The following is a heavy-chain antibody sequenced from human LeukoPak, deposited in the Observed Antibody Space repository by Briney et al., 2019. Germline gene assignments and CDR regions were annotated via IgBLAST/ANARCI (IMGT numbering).Heavy chain of an antibody. V-gene: IGHV5-51*01. D-gene: IGHD5-24*01. J-gene: IGHJ4*02. CDR1: GYSFTSYW. CDR2: IYPGDSDT. Sequence: GASLKISCKGSGYSFTSYWIGWVRQLPGKGLEWMGIIYPGDSDTRYSPSFQGQVTISADKSISTAYLQWSSLKASDTAMYYCARRDGYNWGGYYFDYWGQGTLVTGSS. CDR3: ARRDGYNWGGYYFDY.